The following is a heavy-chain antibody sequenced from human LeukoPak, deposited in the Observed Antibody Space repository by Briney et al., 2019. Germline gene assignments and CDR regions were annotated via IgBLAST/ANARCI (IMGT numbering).Heavy chain of an antibody. CDR3: ARSGDFDY. Sequence: GGSLRLSCAASGFTFSSYAMHWVRQAPGKGLEWVAVISYVGSNKYYADSVKGRFTISRDNSKNTLYLQMNSLRAEDTAVYYCARSGDFDYWGQGTLVTVSS. D-gene: IGHD7-27*01. CDR1: GFTFSSYA. V-gene: IGHV3-30-3*01. J-gene: IGHJ4*02. CDR2: ISYVGSNK.